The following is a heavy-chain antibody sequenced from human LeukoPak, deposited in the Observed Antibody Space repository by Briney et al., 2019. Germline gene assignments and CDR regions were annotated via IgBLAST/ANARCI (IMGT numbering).Heavy chain of an antibody. CDR2: INHSGST. J-gene: IGHJ4*02. D-gene: IGHD6-19*01. Sequence: KPSETLSLTCAVYGGSFSGYYWSWIRQPPGKGLEWIGEINHSGSTNYNPSLKSRVTISVDTSKNQFSLKLSSVTAADTAVYYCARERKWLGTDYWGQGTLVTVSS. CDR1: GGSFSGYY. V-gene: IGHV4-34*01. CDR3: ARERKWLGTDY.